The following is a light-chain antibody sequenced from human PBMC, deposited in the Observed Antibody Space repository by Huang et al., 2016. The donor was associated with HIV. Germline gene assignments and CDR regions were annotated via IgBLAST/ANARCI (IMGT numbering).Light chain of an antibody. J-gene: IGKJ1*01. CDR3: QQTYSSPRT. CDR1: QTINSY. Sequence: DIQMTQSPSSLPASVGDRVTITCRASQTINSYLHWYQQKPGKAPQLLIYAASNLQSGVPSRFSGGGSGTDFTLTISSLQPEDFATYYCQQTYSSPRTFGQGTKVDIK. V-gene: IGKV1-39*01. CDR2: AAS.